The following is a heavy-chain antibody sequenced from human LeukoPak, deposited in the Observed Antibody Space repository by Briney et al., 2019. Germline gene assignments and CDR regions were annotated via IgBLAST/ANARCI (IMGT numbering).Heavy chain of an antibody. V-gene: IGHV1-18*01. CDR3: ALNYYYDSSGSPHDAFDM. D-gene: IGHD3-22*01. Sequence: ASVKVSCKASGYSFTSYGISWVRQAPGQWLEWMGWISAYNGNTNFAQKLQGRVTMTTDTSTSTAYMELRSLRSDDTAVYYCALNYYYDSSGSPHDAFDMWGQGTMVTVSS. CDR2: ISAYNGNT. J-gene: IGHJ3*02. CDR1: GYSFTSYG.